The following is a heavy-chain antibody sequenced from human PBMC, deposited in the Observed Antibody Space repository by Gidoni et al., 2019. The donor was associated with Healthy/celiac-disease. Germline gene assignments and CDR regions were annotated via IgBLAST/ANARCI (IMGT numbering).Heavy chain of an antibody. D-gene: IGHD1-7*01. CDR1: GFTVSSNY. V-gene: IGHV3-66*02. CDR2: IYSGGST. Sequence: EVQLVESGGGLVQPGGSLRLSCAASGFTVSSNYMSWVRQAPGKGLEWVSVIYSGGSTYYADSVKGRFTISRDNSKNTLYLQMNSLRAEDTAVYYCARKSNPNYRRDVDIWGQGTMVTVSS. CDR3: ARKSNPNYRRDVDI. J-gene: IGHJ3*02.